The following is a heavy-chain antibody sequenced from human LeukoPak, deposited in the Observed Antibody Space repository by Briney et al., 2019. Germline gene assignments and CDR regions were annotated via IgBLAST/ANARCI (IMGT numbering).Heavy chain of an antibody. V-gene: IGHV1-46*01. J-gene: IGHJ4*02. CDR1: GYTFTGYY. D-gene: IGHD1-26*01. CDR3: ARVIVGATTFDY. CDR2: INPSGGST. Sequence: GASVKVSCKASGYTFTGYYMHWVRQAPGQGLEWMGIINPSGGSTSYAQKFQGRVTTTRDTSTSTVYMELSSLRSEDTAVYYCARVIVGATTFDYWGQGTLVTVSS.